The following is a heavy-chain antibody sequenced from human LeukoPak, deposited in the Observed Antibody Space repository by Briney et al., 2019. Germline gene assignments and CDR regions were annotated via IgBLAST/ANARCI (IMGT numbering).Heavy chain of an antibody. J-gene: IGHJ4*02. D-gene: IGHD6-25*01. CDR1: GFIFSNYA. CDR2: IDSSGAYT. CDR3: AKGSAAGRPYYFDY. V-gene: IGHV3-23*01. Sequence: GGSLSLFSAPSGFIFSNYAMSWVRQPPGEGRECVSAIDSSGAYTWYADSVKGRFTISKDSSSTILYLQMNSLRAEDAAVYFCAKGSAAGRPYYFDYWGQGTLVTVSS.